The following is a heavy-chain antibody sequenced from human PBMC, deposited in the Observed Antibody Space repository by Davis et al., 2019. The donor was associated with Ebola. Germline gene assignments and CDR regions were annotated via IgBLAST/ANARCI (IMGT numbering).Heavy chain of an antibody. V-gene: IGHV3-11*01. Sequence: GGSLRLSCVVSGFTFSDYYMSWIRQAPGKGLEWVSYISSSGSTIYYADSVKGRFTISRDNAKNSLYLQMNSLRAEDTAVYYCARDLRFLEWLSTGYGMDVWGKGTTVTVSS. CDR3: ARDLRFLEWLSTGYGMDV. CDR1: GFTFSDYY. J-gene: IGHJ6*04. CDR2: ISSSGSTI. D-gene: IGHD3-3*01.